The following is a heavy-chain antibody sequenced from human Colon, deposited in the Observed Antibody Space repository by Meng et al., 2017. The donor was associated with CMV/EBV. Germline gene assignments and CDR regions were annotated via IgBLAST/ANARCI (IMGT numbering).Heavy chain of an antibody. D-gene: IGHD4-11*01. CDR3: ARASNSSFDP. J-gene: IGHJ5*02. CDR2: ISHDGKNE. V-gene: IGHV3-30*04. CDR1: GFSFNAYP. Sequence: GESLKISCAASGFSFNAYPIHWVRQAPGKGLEWVAIISHDGKNEYYAESVKGRFTISRDNSQNMVNLHMNSLRGDDTAFYYCARASNSSFDPWGQGTLVTVSS.